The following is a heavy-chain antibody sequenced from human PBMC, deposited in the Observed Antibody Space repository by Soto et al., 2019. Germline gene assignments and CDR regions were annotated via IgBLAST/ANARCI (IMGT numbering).Heavy chain of an antibody. CDR2: IYYSGTT. D-gene: IGHD3-3*01. CDR3: ARGGEDFWSGYNWYGMDV. Sequence: SETLSLTXAVSGYSISSSNWWGWIRQPPGKGLEWIGYIYYSGTTYYNPSLKSRVTMSVDTSKSQFSLKLTSVTAADTAVYYCARGGEDFWSGYNWYGMDVWGQGTTVTVSS. J-gene: IGHJ6*02. CDR1: GYSISSSNW. V-gene: IGHV4-28*03.